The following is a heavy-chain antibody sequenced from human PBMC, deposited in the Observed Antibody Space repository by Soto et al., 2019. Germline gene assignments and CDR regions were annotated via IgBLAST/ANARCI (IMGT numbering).Heavy chain of an antibody. D-gene: IGHD3-9*01. CDR1: GFTFSNAW. Sequence: SLRLSCAASGFTFSNAWINWVRQVPGKGLEWVGFIRSKADGGTTEYAASVKGRFTISRDDSKSIAYLQMNSLKTEDTAVYYCTRAPALRYFDWLPVYYGMDVWGQGTTVTVSS. CDR2: IRSKADGGTT. CDR3: TRAPALRYFDWLPVYYGMDV. V-gene: IGHV3-49*04. J-gene: IGHJ6*02.